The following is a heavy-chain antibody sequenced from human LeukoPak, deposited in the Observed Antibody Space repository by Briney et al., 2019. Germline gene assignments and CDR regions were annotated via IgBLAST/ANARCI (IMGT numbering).Heavy chain of an antibody. J-gene: IGHJ4*02. CDR2: ISSSSTGI. CDR3: AKSENYYFDY. Sequence: PGGSLRLSCAASGFTFSSYSMNWVRQAPGKGLEWASYISSSSTGIYYADSVKGRFTISRDNAKNSLYLQMNSLRDEDAAVYYCAKSENYYFDYWGQGTLVTVSS. CDR1: GFTFSSYS. V-gene: IGHV3-48*02. D-gene: IGHD2/OR15-2a*01.